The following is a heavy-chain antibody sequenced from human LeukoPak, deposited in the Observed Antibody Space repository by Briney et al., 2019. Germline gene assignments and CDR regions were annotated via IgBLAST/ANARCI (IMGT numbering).Heavy chain of an antibody. CDR3: ARGCCSSTSCYTNWFDP. D-gene: IGHD2-2*02. CDR2: IYHSGST. CDR1: GGSISSGGYS. J-gene: IGHJ5*02. Sequence: SETLSLTCAVSGGSISSGGYSWSWIRQPPGKGLEWIGYIYHSGSTYYNPSLKSRVTISVDRSKNQFSLKLSSVTAADTAVYYCARGCCSSTSCYTNWFDPWGQGTLVTVSS. V-gene: IGHV4-30-2*01.